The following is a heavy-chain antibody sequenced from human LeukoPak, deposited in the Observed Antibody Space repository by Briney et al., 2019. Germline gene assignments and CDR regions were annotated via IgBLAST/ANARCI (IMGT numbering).Heavy chain of an antibody. CDR2: IFYSGST. J-gene: IGHJ4*02. V-gene: IGHV4-59*01. Sequence: SETLSLTCTVSGGSISSYYWSWIRQPPGKGLEWIGYIFYSGSTNYNPSLKSRVTISVDTSKNQFSLKLSSVTAADTAVYYCARDSSSSAFDSWGQGTLVIVSS. CDR3: ARDSSSSAFDS. CDR1: GGSISSYY. D-gene: IGHD6-6*01.